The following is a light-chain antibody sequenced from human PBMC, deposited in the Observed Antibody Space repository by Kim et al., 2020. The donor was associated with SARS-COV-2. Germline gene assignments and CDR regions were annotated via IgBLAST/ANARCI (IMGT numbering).Light chain of an antibody. CDR3: QQYGSSPST. CDR1: QSVSSKS. J-gene: IGKJ1*01. Sequence: SPGERATRSCRASQSVSSKSLAWYQQKPGQAPRLLIYGASSRATGIPDRFSGSGSGTDFTLTISRLEPEDFAVYYCQQYGSSPSTFGQGTKVDIK. CDR2: GAS. V-gene: IGKV3-20*01.